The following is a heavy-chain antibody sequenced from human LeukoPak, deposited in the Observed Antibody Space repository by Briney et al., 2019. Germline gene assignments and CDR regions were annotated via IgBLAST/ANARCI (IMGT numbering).Heavy chain of an antibody. D-gene: IGHD6-19*01. CDR2: IYTGGNT. CDR1: GFTVSSNY. V-gene: IGHV3-66*01. Sequence: GGSLRLSCAASGFTVSSNYMSWVRQAPGKGLEWVSVIYTGGNTYYADSVKGRFIISRDNSKNTVYLQMNSLRAEDTALYYCARDDRAVALTLDSWGQGTLVTVSS. CDR3: ARDDRAVALTLDS. J-gene: IGHJ4*02.